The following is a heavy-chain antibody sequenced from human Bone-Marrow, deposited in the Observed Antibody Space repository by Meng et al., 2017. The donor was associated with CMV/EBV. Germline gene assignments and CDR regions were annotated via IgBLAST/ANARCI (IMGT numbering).Heavy chain of an antibody. CDR1: GYTFTSYY. D-gene: IGHD3-9*01. CDR3: ARASVLRYFDWLSTPGY. CDR2: INPSGGST. J-gene: IGHJ4*02. Sequence: ASEKVSCKASGYTFTSYYMHWVRQAPGQGLEWMGIINPSGGSTSYAQKFQGRVTMTRDTSTSTVYMELSSLRSEDTAVYYGARASVLRYFDWLSTPGYWGQGTLVTVSS. V-gene: IGHV1-46*01.